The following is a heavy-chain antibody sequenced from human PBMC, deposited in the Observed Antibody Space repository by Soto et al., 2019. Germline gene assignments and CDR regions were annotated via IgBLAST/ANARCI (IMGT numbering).Heavy chain of an antibody. Sequence: PGGSLRLSCAASGFSFGSYALSWVCQAPGKGLEWVSTISGSDGKTFYADSVKGRFSISRDTSQNTLYLQMNSLRADDTAIYYCARWSYLDYWGQGTRVTVSS. V-gene: IGHV3-23*01. CDR2: ISGSDGKT. D-gene: IGHD3-3*01. CDR1: GFSFGSYA. CDR3: ARWSYLDY. J-gene: IGHJ4*02.